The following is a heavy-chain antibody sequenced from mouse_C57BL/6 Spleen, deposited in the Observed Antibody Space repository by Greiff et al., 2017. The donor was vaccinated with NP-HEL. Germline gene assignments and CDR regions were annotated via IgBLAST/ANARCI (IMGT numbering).Heavy chain of an antibody. Sequence: EVRLVESGGGLVKPGGSLKLSCAASGFTFSDYGMHWVRQAPEKGLEWVAYISSGSSTIYYADTVKGRFTISRDNAKNTLFLQMTSLRSEDTAMYYCARGSYDYDAVDYWGQGTSVTVSS. CDR2: ISSGSSTI. J-gene: IGHJ4*01. CDR3: ARGSYDYDAVDY. V-gene: IGHV5-17*01. CDR1: GFTFSDYG.